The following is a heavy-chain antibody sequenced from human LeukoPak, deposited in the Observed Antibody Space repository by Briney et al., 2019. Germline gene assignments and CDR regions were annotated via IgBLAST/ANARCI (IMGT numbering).Heavy chain of an antibody. CDR1: GYTFTSYD. CDR2: MNPNSGNT. D-gene: IGHD3-3*01. Sequence: ASVKVSCKASGYTFTSYDINWVRQATGQGLEWMGWMNPNSGNTGYAQKFQGRVTMTRNTSISTAYMELSSLRSEDTAVYYCASPFISRDHPLRPLRRLGDFGYWGQGTLVTVSS. CDR3: ASPFISRDHPLRPLRRLGDFGY. V-gene: IGHV1-8*01. J-gene: IGHJ4*02.